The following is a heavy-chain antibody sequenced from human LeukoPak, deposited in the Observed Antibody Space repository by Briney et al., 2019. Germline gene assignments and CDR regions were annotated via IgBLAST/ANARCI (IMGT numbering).Heavy chain of an antibody. CDR3: ARGASRRRFHY. D-gene: IGHD1-1*01. Sequence: PAESLRLSCAASGFTFSSYDMHWVRPPKGEGMEWVSAIGTAGDTSYPGSVKGEFTISRENAKNALYLQMNSLGGGVTAVYYCARGASRRRFHYWGQGTRVTVSP. J-gene: IGHJ4*02. CDR1: GFTFSSYD. CDR2: IGTAGDT. V-gene: IGHV3-13*01.